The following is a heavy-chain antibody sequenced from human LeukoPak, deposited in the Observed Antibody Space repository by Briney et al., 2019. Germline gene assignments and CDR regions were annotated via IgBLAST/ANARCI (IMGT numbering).Heavy chain of an antibody. CDR3: ARFRYSSGWYDDYFDY. Sequence: ASVKVSCKASGYTFTSYGISWVRQAPGQGLEWMGWISAYNGNTNYAQKLQGRVTMTTDTSTSTAYMELRSLRSDDTAVYYCARFRYSSGWYDDYFDYWGQGTLVTVSS. J-gene: IGHJ4*02. V-gene: IGHV1-18*01. CDR1: GYTFTSYG. CDR2: ISAYNGNT. D-gene: IGHD6-19*01.